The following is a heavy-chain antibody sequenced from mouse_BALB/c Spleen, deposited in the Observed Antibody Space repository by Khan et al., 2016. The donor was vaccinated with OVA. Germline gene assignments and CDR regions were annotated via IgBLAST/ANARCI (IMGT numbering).Heavy chain of an antibody. D-gene: IGHD3-3*01. V-gene: IGHV3-6*02. J-gene: IGHJ3*01. CDR3: ARAGRWFDY. CDR1: GYSITSGYY. Sequence: EVQLQESGPGLVKPSQSLSLTCSVTGYSITSGYYWNWIRQFPGNKLEWMGYITSGGSFNYNPSLKNRISITRDTSNKQFFLKLNSVTPEDTATYYCARAGRWFDYWGQGTLVTVSA. CDR2: ITSGGSF.